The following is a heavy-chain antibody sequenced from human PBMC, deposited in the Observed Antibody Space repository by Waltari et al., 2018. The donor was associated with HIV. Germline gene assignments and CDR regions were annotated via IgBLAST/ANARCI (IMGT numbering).Heavy chain of an antibody. CDR3: ALRLRSGSSSRCDY. Sequence: QITLKESGPTLVKPTQTLTLTCTFSGFSLTTSGVAVGWIRQPPGKALEWLGLIFWDDEKRYSPFLKSRVTITKDTSKTPVVLRMTNMDPVDTATYYCALRLRSGSSSRCDYWGQGTLVTVSS. V-gene: IGHV2-5*02. CDR2: IFWDDEK. CDR1: GFSLTTSGVA. D-gene: IGHD6-6*01. J-gene: IGHJ4*02.